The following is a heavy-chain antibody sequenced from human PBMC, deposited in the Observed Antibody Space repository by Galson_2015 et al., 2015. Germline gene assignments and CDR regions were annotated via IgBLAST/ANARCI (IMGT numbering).Heavy chain of an antibody. J-gene: IGHJ6*02. Sequence: SLRLSCAASGFTFSSYSMNWVRQAPGKGLEWVSSISSSSSYIYYADSVKGRFTISRDNAKNSLYLQMNSLRAEDTAVYYCAREGQQEGSGFQKRGYYYYYGMDVWGQGTTVTVSS. CDR3: AREGQQEGSGFQKRGYYYYYGMDV. CDR2: ISSSSSYI. D-gene: IGHD3-10*01. V-gene: IGHV3-21*01. CDR1: GFTFSSYS.